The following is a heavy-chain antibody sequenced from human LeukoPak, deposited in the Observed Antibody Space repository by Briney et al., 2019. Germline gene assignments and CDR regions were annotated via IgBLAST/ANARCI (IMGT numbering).Heavy chain of an antibody. CDR3: ARKGIGSSRYQNMDV. CDR2: ISYDGSNK. CDR1: GFTFSSYA. Sequence: PGGSLRLSCAASGFTFSSYAMHWVRQAPGKGLEWVAVISYDGSNKYYADSVMGRFTVSRDTSKNTLYLQMNSLRAEDTAVYYCARKGIGSSRYQNMDVWGKGTTVTVSS. D-gene: IGHD6-25*01. V-gene: IGHV3-30*04. J-gene: IGHJ6*03.